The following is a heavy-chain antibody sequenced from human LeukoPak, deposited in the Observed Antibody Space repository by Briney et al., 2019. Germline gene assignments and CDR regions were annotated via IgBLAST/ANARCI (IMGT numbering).Heavy chain of an antibody. CDR1: GFTFSSYA. J-gene: IGHJ4*02. CDR3: AKDLTEIFGVVTPGY. V-gene: IGHV3-23*01. Sequence: PGGSLRLSCAASGFTFSSYAMSWVRQAPGKGLEWISAISGSGGSTYCADSVKGRFTISRDNSKNTLYLQMNSLRAEDTAVYYCAKDLTEIFGVVTPGYWGQGTLVTVSS. CDR2: ISGSGGST. D-gene: IGHD3-3*01.